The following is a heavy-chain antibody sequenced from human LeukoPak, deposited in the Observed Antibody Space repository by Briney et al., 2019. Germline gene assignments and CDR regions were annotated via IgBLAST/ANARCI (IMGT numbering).Heavy chain of an antibody. CDR2: IRYDGSNK. J-gene: IGHJ3*02. V-gene: IGHV3-30*02. CDR1: GFTFSSYD. Sequence: PGGSLRLSCAASGFTFSSYDIHWVRQAPGKGLEWAAFIRYDGSNKYYADSVRGRFTISRDNSKNTLYLQLNSLRAEDTAVYFCAKFRKPMALLDAFDMWGQGTMVTVSS. D-gene: IGHD1-14*01. CDR3: AKFRKPMALLDAFDM.